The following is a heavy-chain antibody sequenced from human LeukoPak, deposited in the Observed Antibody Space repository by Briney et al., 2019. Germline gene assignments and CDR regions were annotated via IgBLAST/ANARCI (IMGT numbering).Heavy chain of an antibody. J-gene: IGHJ4*02. V-gene: IGHV4-39*01. CDR1: GGSISSSTYY. CDR2: ITYSGST. D-gene: IGHD1-26*01. Sequence: PSETLSLTCTVSGGSISSSTYYWAWIRQSPGKGLEWIGSITYSGSTYYNPSLESRVTISVDTSKNQFSLRLISVTAVDTAVYYCVRRGVGATDCWGQGTLVTVSS. CDR3: VRRGVGATDC.